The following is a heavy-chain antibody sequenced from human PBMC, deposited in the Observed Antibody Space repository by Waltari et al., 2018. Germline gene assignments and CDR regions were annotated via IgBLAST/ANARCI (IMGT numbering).Heavy chain of an antibody. CDR1: GYTFSDYG. Sequence: QVQLVQSGAEVKKPGASVQVSCQASGYTFSDYGISWVRQAPGQGLEWMGGSGRDKGNTNLAQKFQGRVSMTEDASATTGYSGMTYLASYDTTVYYWAREQHGLMEGGYLMARDPWVEGTVVTVAS. J-gene: IGHJ5*02. D-gene: IGHD2-21*01. CDR3: AREQHGLMEGGYLMARDP. CDR2: SGRDKGNT. V-gene: IGHV1-18*01.